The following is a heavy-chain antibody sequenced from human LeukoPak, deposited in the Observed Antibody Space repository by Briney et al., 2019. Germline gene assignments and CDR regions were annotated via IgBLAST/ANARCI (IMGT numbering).Heavy chain of an antibody. CDR2: INHSGST. CDR1: GGSFSGYY. J-gene: IGHJ4*02. D-gene: IGHD5-18*01. V-gene: IGHV4-34*01. CDR3: ARVPIQLWPNYFDY. Sequence: SETLSLTCAVYGGSFSGYYWSWIRQPPGKGLEWIGEINHSGSTNYNPSLKSRVTISVDTSKNQFSLKLSSVTAADTAVYYCARVPIQLWPNYFDYWGQGTLVTVSS.